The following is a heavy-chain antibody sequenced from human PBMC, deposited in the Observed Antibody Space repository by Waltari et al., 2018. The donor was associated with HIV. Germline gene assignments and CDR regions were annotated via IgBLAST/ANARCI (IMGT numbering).Heavy chain of an antibody. CDR1: GFPFVSYW. D-gene: IGHD5-18*01. Sequence: EVQLVESGGGLVQPGGSLRLSFPPSGFPFVSYWIPWVRTSPGKGLVWVSRIKSDGSSTSYADSVKGRFTISRDNAKNTLYLQMNSLRAEDTAVYYCARVQGYSYAVNWFDPWGQGTLVTVSS. CDR3: ARVQGYSYAVNWFDP. CDR2: IKSDGSST. J-gene: IGHJ5*02. V-gene: IGHV3-74*01.